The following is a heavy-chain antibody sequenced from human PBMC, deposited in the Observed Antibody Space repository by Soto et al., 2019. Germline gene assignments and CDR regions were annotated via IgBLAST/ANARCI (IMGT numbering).Heavy chain of an antibody. V-gene: IGHV2-5*02. J-gene: IGHJ2*01. D-gene: IGHD3-3*01. CDR3: AHTIRVLEWLSGWYFDL. CDR1: GLSLSTSGVG. Sequence: QITLKESGPTLVKRTQTLTLTCTFSGLSLSTSGVGVGWIRQPPGKALEWLALIYWDDDKRYSPSLKSRLTITKDTSKNQVVLTMTNMDPVDTATYYCAHTIRVLEWLSGWYFDLWGRGTLVTVSS. CDR2: IYWDDDK.